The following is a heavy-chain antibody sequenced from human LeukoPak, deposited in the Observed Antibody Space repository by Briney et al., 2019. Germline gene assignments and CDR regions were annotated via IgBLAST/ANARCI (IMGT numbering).Heavy chain of an antibody. V-gene: IGHV3-23*01. CDR2: IGGSGVNT. J-gene: IGHJ4*02. D-gene: IGHD1-26*01. CDR3: ARDIVGTSQFDY. Sequence: GGSLRLSCAASGFTFSSYAMSWVRQAPGKGLEWVSTIGGSGVNTFYSDSVKGRFTISRDKSKNTLYLQMNSLRAEDTAVYYCARDIVGTSQFDYWSQGTLVTVSS. CDR1: GFTFSSYA.